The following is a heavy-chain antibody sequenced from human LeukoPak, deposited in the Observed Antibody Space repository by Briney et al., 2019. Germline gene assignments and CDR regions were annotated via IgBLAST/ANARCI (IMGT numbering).Heavy chain of an antibody. Sequence: GGSLRLSCAASGFTFSGSAMHWVRQASGKGLEWVGRIRSKANSYATAYAASVKGRFTISRDDSKNAAYLQMNSLKTEDTAVYYCAKDLSRFGTDAFDIWGQGTMVTVSS. J-gene: IGHJ3*02. CDR3: AKDLSRFGTDAFDI. D-gene: IGHD3-10*01. V-gene: IGHV3-73*01. CDR1: GFTFSGSA. CDR2: IRSKANSYAT.